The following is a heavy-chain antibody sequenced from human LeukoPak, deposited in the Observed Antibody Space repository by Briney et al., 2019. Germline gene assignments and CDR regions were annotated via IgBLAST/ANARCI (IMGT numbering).Heavy chain of an antibody. V-gene: IGHV4-39*07. Sequence: SETLSLTCTVSGGSISSSSYYWGWIRQPPGKGLEWIGSIYYSGSTYYNPSLKSRVTISVDTSKNQFSLKPRSVTAADAAVYYCAREATTDAFDIWGQGTMVTASS. D-gene: IGHD5-12*01. CDR3: AREATTDAFDI. J-gene: IGHJ3*02. CDR2: IYYSGST. CDR1: GGSISSSSYY.